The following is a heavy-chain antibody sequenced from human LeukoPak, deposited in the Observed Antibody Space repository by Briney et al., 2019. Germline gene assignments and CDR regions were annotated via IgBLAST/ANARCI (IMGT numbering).Heavy chain of an antibody. D-gene: IGHD3-22*01. Sequence: PSETLSLTCTVSGGPISSYYWNWIRQPPGKGLEWVGYIYYRGSTNYNPSLKSRVTISVDTSKNQFSLKLSSVTAADTAVYYCARGADSSGYYSIFYFDYWGQGTLVTVSS. V-gene: IGHV4-59*01. J-gene: IGHJ4*02. CDR3: ARGADSSGYYSIFYFDY. CDR2: IYYRGST. CDR1: GGPISSYY.